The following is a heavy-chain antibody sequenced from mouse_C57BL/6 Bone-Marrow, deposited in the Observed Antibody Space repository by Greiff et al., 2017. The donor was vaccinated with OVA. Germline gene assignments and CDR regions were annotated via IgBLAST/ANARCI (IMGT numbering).Heavy chain of an antibody. D-gene: IGHD2-3*01. Sequence: QVQLQQPGAELVKPGASVKLSCKASGYTFTSYWMQWVKQRPGQGLEWIGEIDPSASYTKYTQKFKGKATLTVDTSASTAYRQLSSLTSEDSAVYYCSRGDDGTTWGAMDYWGQGTSVTVSS. V-gene: IGHV1-50*01. J-gene: IGHJ4*01. CDR2: IDPSASYT. CDR1: GYTFTSYW. CDR3: SRGDDGTTWGAMDY.